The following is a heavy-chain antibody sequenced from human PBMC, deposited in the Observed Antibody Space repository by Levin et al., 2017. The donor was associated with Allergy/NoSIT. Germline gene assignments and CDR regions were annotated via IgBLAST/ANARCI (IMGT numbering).Heavy chain of an antibody. D-gene: IGHD4-11*01. CDR3: AKDNGRTVRRPHRLFDS. CDR1: GFPFSSYG. Sequence: GESLKISCVVSGFPFSSYGMHWVRQTPGKGLEWVAVISYDATYKNYAESVRGRFSISRDNSNNTLYLQMEGLRPDDTAIYYCAKDNGRTVRRPHRLFDSWGQGILVTVSS. J-gene: IGHJ4*02. V-gene: IGHV3-30*18. CDR2: ISYDATYK.